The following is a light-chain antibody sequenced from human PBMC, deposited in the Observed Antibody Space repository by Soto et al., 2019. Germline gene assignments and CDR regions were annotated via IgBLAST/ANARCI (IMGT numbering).Light chain of an antibody. CDR1: SSDVGGYKY. J-gene: IGLJ3*02. CDR2: EVR. CDR3: SSSAGIYHYLV. Sequence: QSVLTQPASVSGSPGQSITISCTGTSSDVGGYKYVSWYQQHPGKAPKLIIFEVRNRPSGVSTRFSGSKSDNTASLTVSGLQTEDEAFYYCSSSAGIYHYLVFGGGTKLTVL. V-gene: IGLV2-14*01.